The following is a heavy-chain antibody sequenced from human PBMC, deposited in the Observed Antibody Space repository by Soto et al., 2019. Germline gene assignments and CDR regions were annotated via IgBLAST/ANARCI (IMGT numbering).Heavy chain of an antibody. V-gene: IGHV3-15*01. CDR3: AKGAPTGTFFDY. Sequence: EVQLVESGGGLVKTGASLRLSCTASGFTCNYAWMSWVCQAPGKGLVWVARIRTKSVDESTDYAAPVKGRFSVSRDDSKTTVHMQMNSLKTEDTAVYYCAKGAPTGTFFDYWGQGILVTVSS. CDR2: IRTKSVDEST. CDR1: GFTCNYAW. J-gene: IGHJ4*02. D-gene: IGHD3-10*01.